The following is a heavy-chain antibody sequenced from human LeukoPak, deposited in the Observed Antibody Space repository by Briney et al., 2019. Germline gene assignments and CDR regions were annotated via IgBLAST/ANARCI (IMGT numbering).Heavy chain of an antibody. CDR2: ITPDGNAA. J-gene: IGHJ4*02. CDR3: TRSGYSNGYDY. V-gene: IGHV3-74*03. D-gene: IGHD2-15*01. Sequence: PGGSLRLSCVASGFTFSGHWMHWVRQVPGKGLMAVSRITPDGNAAAYADSVKGRFTISRDNANNTLYLEMNSLTAEDAALYHCTRSGYSNGYDYWGQGTLVTVSS. CDR1: GFTFSGHW.